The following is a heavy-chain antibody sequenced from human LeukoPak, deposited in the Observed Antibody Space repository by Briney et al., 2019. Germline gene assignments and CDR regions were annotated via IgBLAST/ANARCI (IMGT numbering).Heavy chain of an antibody. Sequence: GGSLRLSCAASGFTFFSYTMNWVRQAPGKGLEWVSYISSFSGTINYADSVKGRFAISRDNAKNSLYLQMNSLRAEDTAVYYCARDQGGVGYWGQGTLVTVSS. V-gene: IGHV3-48*01. CDR1: GFTFFSYT. CDR2: ISSFSGTI. CDR3: ARDQGGVGY. D-gene: IGHD3-16*01. J-gene: IGHJ4*02.